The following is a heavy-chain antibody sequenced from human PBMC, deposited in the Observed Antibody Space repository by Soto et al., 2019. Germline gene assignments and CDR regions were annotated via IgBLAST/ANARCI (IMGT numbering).Heavy chain of an antibody. Sequence: QVQLVESGGGSVKPGGSLRLSCAASGFTFSDYYMSWIRQAPGKGLEWVSYISSSGSTIYYADSGKGRFTISRDNAKNSLYMQSNSLRADDTAVYSCARGPPGWLQPLDYWGQGTLVTVSS. D-gene: IGHD5-12*01. CDR2: ISSSGSTI. CDR3: ARGPPGWLQPLDY. V-gene: IGHV3-11*01. CDR1: GFTFSDYY. J-gene: IGHJ4*02.